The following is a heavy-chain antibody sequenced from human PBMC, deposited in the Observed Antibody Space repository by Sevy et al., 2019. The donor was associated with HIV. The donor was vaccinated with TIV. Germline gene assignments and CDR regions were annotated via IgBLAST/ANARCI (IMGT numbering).Heavy chain of an antibody. CDR2: IIPIFGTA. CDR3: ARSYDFWSGYYTGHPRYYYYGMDV. J-gene: IGHJ6*02. D-gene: IGHD3-3*01. Sequence: ASVKVSCKASGGTFSSYAISWVRQAPGQGLEWMGGIIPIFGTANYAQKFQGRVTITADESTSTAYMELSSLRSEDTAVYYCARSYDFWSGYYTGHPRYYYYGMDVWGQGTTVTVSS. V-gene: IGHV1-69*13. CDR1: GGTFSSYA.